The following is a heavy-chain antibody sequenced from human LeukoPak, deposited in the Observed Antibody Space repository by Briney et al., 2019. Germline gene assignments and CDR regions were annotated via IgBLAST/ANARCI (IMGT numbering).Heavy chain of an antibody. D-gene: IGHD3-22*01. CDR3: AKDSSGYLYYFDY. V-gene: IGHV4-59*02. CDR1: GGSVSSYY. CDR2: IYHSGST. Sequence: PSETLSLTCTVSGGSVSSYYWSWIRQPPGKGLEWIGYIYHSGSTNYNPSLKSRVTISVDTSKNQFSLELSSVTAADTAVYYCAKDSSGYLYYFDYWGQGTLVTVSS. J-gene: IGHJ4*02.